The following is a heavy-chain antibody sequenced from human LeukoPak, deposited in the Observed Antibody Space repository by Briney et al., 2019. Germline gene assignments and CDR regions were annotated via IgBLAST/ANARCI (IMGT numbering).Heavy chain of an antibody. Sequence: KPSETLSLTCTVSGGSISSYYWSWIRQPPGKGQEWIGYIYYSGSTNYNPSLKSRVTISVDTSKNQFSLKLSSVTAADTAVYYCASRSTSWSYFDYWGQGTLVTVSS. D-gene: IGHD2-2*01. CDR1: GGSISSYY. CDR2: IYYSGST. V-gene: IGHV4-59*01. CDR3: ASRSTSWSYFDY. J-gene: IGHJ4*02.